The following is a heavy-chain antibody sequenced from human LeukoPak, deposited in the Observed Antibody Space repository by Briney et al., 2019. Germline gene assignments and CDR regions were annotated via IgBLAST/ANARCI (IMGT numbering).Heavy chain of an antibody. CDR3: ARDSYMAAADTWFDP. D-gene: IGHD6-13*01. V-gene: IGHV1-3*01. J-gene: IGHJ5*02. CDR1: GYTFTNYA. CDR2: INSGYSNT. Sequence: ASVKVSCKASGYTFTNYAIHWARQAPGQRLEWMGWINSGYSNTKYSQKFQGRVTITSDTSASTAYMEVRSLTSEDTAIYYCARDSYMAAADTWFDPWGQGTLVTVSS.